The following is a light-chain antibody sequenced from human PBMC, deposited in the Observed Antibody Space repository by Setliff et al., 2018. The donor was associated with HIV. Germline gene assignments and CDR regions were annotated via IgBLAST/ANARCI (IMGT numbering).Light chain of an antibody. Sequence: ALTQPPSASGSPGQSITISCTGTTSDVGGYNFVSWYLQHPDKAPKLIIFEVSNRPAGVPDRFSGSKSGNTATLTVSGLQPEDEGDYYCASYAGDSLYLFGPGTKVTVL. J-gene: IGLJ1*01. CDR3: ASYAGDSLYL. V-gene: IGLV2-8*01. CDR1: TSDVGGYNF. CDR2: EVS.